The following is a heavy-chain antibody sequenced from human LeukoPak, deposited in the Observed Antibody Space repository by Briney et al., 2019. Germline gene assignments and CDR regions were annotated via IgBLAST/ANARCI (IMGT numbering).Heavy chain of an antibody. V-gene: IGHV3-23*01. CDR2: ISGSGGST. J-gene: IGHJ4*02. Sequence: GGSLRLSCAASGSTFSNYAMSWVRQAPGKGLEWVSAISGSGGSTYYADSVKGRYTMSRDNSKNTVYLQMNSLRAEDAAVYYCAKDPLEWPTGFDYWGQGTLVTVSS. CDR1: GSTFSNYA. CDR3: AKDPLEWPTGFDY. D-gene: IGHD3-3*01.